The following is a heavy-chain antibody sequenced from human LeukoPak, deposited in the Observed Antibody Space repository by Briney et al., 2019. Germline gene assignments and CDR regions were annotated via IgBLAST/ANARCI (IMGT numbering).Heavy chain of an antibody. D-gene: IGHD3-10*01. Sequence: SETLSPTCTVSGGSISSYYWSWIRQPPGKGLEWIGYIYYSGSTNYNPSLKSRVTISVDTSKNQFSLKLSSVTAADTAVYYCARVRITMVRGVILGAAFDIWGQGTMVTVSS. V-gene: IGHV4-59*01. CDR3: ARVRITMVRGVILGAAFDI. CDR2: IYYSGST. CDR1: GGSISSYY. J-gene: IGHJ3*02.